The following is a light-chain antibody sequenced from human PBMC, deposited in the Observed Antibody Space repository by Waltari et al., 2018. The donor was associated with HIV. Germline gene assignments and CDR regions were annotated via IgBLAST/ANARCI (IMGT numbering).Light chain of an antibody. J-gene: IGLJ2*01. CDR1: TLPKQY. Sequence: SYELTQPPSVSVSPGQTARITCSGDTLPKQYAFWYQQKPGQAPVLVMYKDSERPSGIPERFSGSSSGTQVTLTVSGVQAEDEAAYYCQSTDNSGTYVIFGGGTKLTVL. CDR3: QSTDNSGTYVI. V-gene: IGLV3-25*03. CDR2: KDS.